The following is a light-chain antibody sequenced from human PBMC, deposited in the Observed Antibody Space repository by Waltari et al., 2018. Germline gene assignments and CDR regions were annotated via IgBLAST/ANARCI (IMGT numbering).Light chain of an antibody. CDR2: DDD. J-gene: IGLJ2*01. CDR1: HIGTKA. V-gene: IGLV3-21*02. Sequence: SYVLTQLSSMSVPPGQTARIVCGGRHIGTKAVHWYQRKAGQAPLLVLHDDDTRPSGIPDRFSGTNSGDTATLTISGVEAEDEADYFCQVWDSHTVVFGGGTNLTVL. CDR3: QVWDSHTVV.